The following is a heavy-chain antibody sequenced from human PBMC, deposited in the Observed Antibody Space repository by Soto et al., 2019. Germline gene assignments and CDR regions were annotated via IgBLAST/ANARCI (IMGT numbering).Heavy chain of an antibody. D-gene: IGHD2-15*01. CDR2: INPNSGGT. CDR1: GYTFTGYY. Sequence: QVQLVQSGAEVKKPGASVKVSCKASGYTFTGYYMHWVRQAPGQGLEWMGWINPNSGGTNYAQKFQSWVTLTRDTSIRTAYMELSRLRSDDKAVYYCARVAGYCSGGSCSNDAFDIWGQGTMVTVSS. J-gene: IGHJ3*02. V-gene: IGHV1-2*04. CDR3: ARVAGYCSGGSCSNDAFDI.